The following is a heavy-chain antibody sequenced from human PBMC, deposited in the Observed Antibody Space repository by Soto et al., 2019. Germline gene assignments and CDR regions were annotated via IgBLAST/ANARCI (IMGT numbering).Heavy chain of an antibody. V-gene: IGHV1-18*01. CDR1: GSTFTTFG. D-gene: IGHD2-15*01. CDR2: TSTNNGDT. Sequence: QVQLVQSGAEVKPPGASVKVSCKASGSTFTTFGISWVRQAPGQGLEWMGWTSTNNGDTYYAPRFQGRVTGTKDTSTRTAYMELRSLGSNDPAVYYCGREYCRGGRCYTPDSWGQGTLVTVSS. J-gene: IGHJ4*02. CDR3: GREYCRGGRCYTPDS.